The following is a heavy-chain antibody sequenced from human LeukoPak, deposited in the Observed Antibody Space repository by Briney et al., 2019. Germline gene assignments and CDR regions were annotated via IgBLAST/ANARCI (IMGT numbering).Heavy chain of an antibody. CDR3: ARDTWYSNSWLHAFDI. CDR1: GFTFSDYA. J-gene: IGHJ3*02. V-gene: IGHV3-48*01. CDR2: INTNSKTI. Sequence: PGGSLRLSCAASGFTFSDYAMNWVRQAPGKGLEWFSFINTNSKTIYYADSVKGRFTISRDNAKNSLYLQMHSLRAEDTGVYYCARDTWYSNSWLHAFDIWGQGTMVTVSP. D-gene: IGHD6-13*01.